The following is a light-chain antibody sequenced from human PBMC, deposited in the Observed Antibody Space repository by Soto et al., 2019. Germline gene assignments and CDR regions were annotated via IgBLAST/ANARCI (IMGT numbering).Light chain of an antibody. CDR2: GAS. V-gene: IGKV3-20*01. CDR1: QSVSSSY. Sequence: EIVLTQSPGTLSLSPGERATLSCRASQSVSSSYLAWYQQKPGQAPRLLIYGASSRPTGIPDRFSGSGSGTDFPLTISRLEPEDFAVYYCQQYGSSPRTCGQGTKVEIK. J-gene: IGKJ1*01. CDR3: QQYGSSPRT.